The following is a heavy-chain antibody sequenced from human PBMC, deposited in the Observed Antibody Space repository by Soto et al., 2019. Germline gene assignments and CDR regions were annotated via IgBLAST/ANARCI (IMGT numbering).Heavy chain of an antibody. CDR3: AKGSVLRYFDWLLYLAFDI. J-gene: IGHJ3*02. V-gene: IGHV3-23*01. CDR2: ISGSGGST. CDR1: GFTFSSYA. D-gene: IGHD3-9*01. Sequence: EVQLLESGGGLVQPGGSLRLSCAASGFTFSSYAMSWVRQAPGKGLEWVSAISGSGGSTYYADSVKGRFTISRDNSNNTLYLQMTSLRAEDTAVYYCAKGSVLRYFDWLLYLAFDIWGQGTMVTVSS.